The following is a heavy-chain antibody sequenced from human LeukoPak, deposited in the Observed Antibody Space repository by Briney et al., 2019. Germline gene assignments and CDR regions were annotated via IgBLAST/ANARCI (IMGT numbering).Heavy chain of an antibody. V-gene: IGHV3-23*01. CDR1: GFTFNTHA. D-gene: IGHD1-20*01. CDR2: VSESGGTS. CDR3: AKGAWYNWNHYFDY. J-gene: IGHJ4*02. Sequence: PGESLRPSCAASGFTFNTHAMTWVRQAPGKGLEWVASVSESGGTSYYADSVMGRFTIFRDNSKNTLYLQMNSLRAEDTAVYYCAKGAWYNWNHYFDYWGQGTLVTVSS.